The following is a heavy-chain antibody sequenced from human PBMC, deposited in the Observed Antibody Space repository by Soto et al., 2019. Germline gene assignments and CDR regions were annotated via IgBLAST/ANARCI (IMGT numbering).Heavy chain of an antibody. D-gene: IGHD2-2*01. J-gene: IGHJ3*02. CDR2: INPNSGGT. Sequence: ASVKVSCKASGYTFTGYYMHWVRQAPGQGLEWMGWINPNSGGTNYAQKFQGWVTMTRDTSISTAYMELSRLRSDDTAVYYCARGRPTIVVVPAAMLFAFDIWGQGTMVTVSS. CDR3: ARGRPTIVVVPAAMLFAFDI. V-gene: IGHV1-2*04. CDR1: GYTFTGYY.